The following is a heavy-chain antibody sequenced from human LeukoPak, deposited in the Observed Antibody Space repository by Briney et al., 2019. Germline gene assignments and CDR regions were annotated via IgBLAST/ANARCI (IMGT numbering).Heavy chain of an antibody. J-gene: IGHJ6*03. CDR3: ARWKGDYYYMDV. CDR2: ISSRDSSI. Sequence: GGSLRLSCTASGFTFSGYEVNWVRQAPGKGLEWLSHISSRDSSIYYADSVKGRFTISRDNSKSTLYLQMNSLRAEDTAVYYCARWKGDYYYMDVWGKGTTVTVSS. CDR1: GFTFSGYE. D-gene: IGHD1-1*01. V-gene: IGHV3-48*03.